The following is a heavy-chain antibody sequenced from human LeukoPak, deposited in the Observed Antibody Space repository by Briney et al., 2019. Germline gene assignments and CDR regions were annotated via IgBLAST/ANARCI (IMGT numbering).Heavy chain of an antibody. V-gene: IGHV7-4-1*02. D-gene: IGHD2-2*02. J-gene: IGHJ4*02. CDR3: ARKGYCSGTGCYNLDY. Sequence: ASVKVSCKASGYTFTSHTTNWVRQAPGQGLEWMGWINTNTGNPTYAQGFTGRFVFSLDTSVSTAYLQISSLRAVDTAVYYCARKGYCSGTGCYNLDYWGQGTLVTVSS. CDR1: GYTFTSHT. CDR2: INTNTGNP.